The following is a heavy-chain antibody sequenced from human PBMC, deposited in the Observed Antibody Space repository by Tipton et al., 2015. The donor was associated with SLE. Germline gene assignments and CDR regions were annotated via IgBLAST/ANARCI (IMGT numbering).Heavy chain of an antibody. CDR1: GFTFSTYT. V-gene: IGHV3-30*14. Sequence: SLRLSCAASGFTFSTYTMHWVRQAPGKGLEWVAVISYDGSDKYYADSVKGRFTISRHNSKNTLYLQMNSLRAEDTAVYYCARGNWHRAAFDIWGQGTMVTVSS. CDR2: ISYDGSDK. CDR3: ARGNWHRAAFDI. D-gene: IGHD2-21*01. J-gene: IGHJ3*02.